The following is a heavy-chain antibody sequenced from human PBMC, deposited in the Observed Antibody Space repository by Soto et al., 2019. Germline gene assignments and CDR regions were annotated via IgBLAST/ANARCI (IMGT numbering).Heavy chain of an antibody. CDR2: IYYSGST. J-gene: IGHJ5*02. Sequence: PSETLSLTCTVSGGSISSYYWSWIRQPPGKGLEWIGYIYYSGSTNYNPSLKSRVTISVDTSKNQFSLKLSSVTAADTAVYYCARAMYFYDSSGYSKFWFDPCGHGTLVTVSS. D-gene: IGHD3-22*01. CDR1: GGSISSYY. V-gene: IGHV4-59*01. CDR3: ARAMYFYDSSGYSKFWFDP.